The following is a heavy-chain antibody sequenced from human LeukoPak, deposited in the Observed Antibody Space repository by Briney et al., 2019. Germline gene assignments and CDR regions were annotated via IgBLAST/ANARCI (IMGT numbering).Heavy chain of an antibody. CDR3: ARDFSSTSCIDY. CDR1: GGSLSSGDYY. J-gene: IGHJ4*02. V-gene: IGHV4-30-4*08. CDR2: IYYSGSA. Sequence: SETLSLTRTVSGGSLSSGDYYWSWIRQPPGKGLEWIGYIYYSGSAYYNPSLKSRLTISVDTSKNQFSLTLNSVTAADTAVYYCARDFSSTSCIDYWGQGTLVTVSS. D-gene: IGHD2-2*01.